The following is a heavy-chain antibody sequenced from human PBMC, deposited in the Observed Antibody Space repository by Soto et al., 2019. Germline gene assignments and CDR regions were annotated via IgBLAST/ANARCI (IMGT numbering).Heavy chain of an antibody. V-gene: IGHV1-69*13. J-gene: IGHJ6*02. CDR2: IIPIFGTA. CDR3: ARDRATTGTPALYYYGMDV. CDR1: GYTFTSYG. D-gene: IGHD1-1*01. Sequence: SVKVSCKASGYTFTSYGISWVRQAPGQGLEWMGWIIPIFGTANYAQKLQGRVTMTADESTSTAYMELSSLRSEDTAVYYCARDRATTGTPALYYYGMDVWGQGTTVTVSS.